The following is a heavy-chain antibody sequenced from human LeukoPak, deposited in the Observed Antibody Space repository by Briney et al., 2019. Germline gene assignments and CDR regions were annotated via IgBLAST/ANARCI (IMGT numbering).Heavy chain of an antibody. J-gene: IGHJ4*02. Sequence: GASVKVSFKVSGYTLTELSMHWVRQAPGKGLEWMGGFDPEDGETIYAQKFQGRVTMTEDTSTDTAYMELSSLRSEDTAVYYCATEGPLGDTAMVEWTDYWGQGTLVTVSS. CDR2: FDPEDGET. CDR3: ATEGPLGDTAMVEWTDY. D-gene: IGHD5-18*01. V-gene: IGHV1-24*01. CDR1: GYTLTELS.